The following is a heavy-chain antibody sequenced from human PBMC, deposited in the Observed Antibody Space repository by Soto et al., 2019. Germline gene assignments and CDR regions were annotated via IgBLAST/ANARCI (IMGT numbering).Heavy chain of an antibody. CDR1: GLTVSNNY. J-gene: IGHJ6*02. V-gene: IGHV3-53*01. Sequence: EVQLVESGGGLIQPGGSLKLSCAASGLTVSNNYMSWVRQATGKGLEWVSVIYNDGKTYYADSVKGRFTISRDTSKNTLHLQMDSLRDEDTAVYYCVRPLPSGQNYGMDVWGQGTTVTVSS. CDR3: VRPLPSGQNYGMDV. CDR2: IYNDGKT. D-gene: IGHD3-10*01.